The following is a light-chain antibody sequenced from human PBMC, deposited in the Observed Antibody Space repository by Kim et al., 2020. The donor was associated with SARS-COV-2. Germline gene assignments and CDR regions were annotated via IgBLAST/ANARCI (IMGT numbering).Light chain of an antibody. CDR2: GAS. CDR3: QQYGSSIT. CDR1: QSVSSSY. Sequence: EIVLTQSPGTLSSSPRERATLSCRASQSVSSSYLAWYQQKPGQAPRLLIYGASSRATGIPDRFSGSGSGTDFTLTISRLEPEDFAVYYCQQYGSSITFGQGTRLEIK. V-gene: IGKV3-20*01. J-gene: IGKJ5*01.